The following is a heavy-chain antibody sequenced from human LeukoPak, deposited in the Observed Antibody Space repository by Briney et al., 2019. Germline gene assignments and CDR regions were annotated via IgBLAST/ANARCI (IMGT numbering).Heavy chain of an antibody. CDR2: INTNTGNP. V-gene: IGHV7-4-1*02. Sequence: ASVKVSCKASGYTFTSHAMHWLRQAPGQGLEWMGWINTNTGNPTYAQGFTGRFVFSLDTSVSTAYLQISSLKAEDTAVYHCARAPERLGGANDYWGQGTLVTVSS. CDR3: ARAPERLGGANDY. J-gene: IGHJ4*02. D-gene: IGHD3-16*01. CDR1: GYTFTSHA.